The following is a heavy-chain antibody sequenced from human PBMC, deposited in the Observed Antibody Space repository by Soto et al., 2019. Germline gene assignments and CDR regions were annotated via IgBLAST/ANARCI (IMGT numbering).Heavy chain of an antibody. V-gene: IGHV3-7*01. CDR1: GFTFSSYW. CDR2: INQDGSEK. CDR3: ASYSPFDY. Sequence: EVQLVESGGGLVQPGGSLRLSCAASGFTFSSYWMSWVRQAPGKGLEWVANINQDGSEKYYVDSVKGRFTISRANAKNSLYLQMNSLRAEDSAVYYCASYSPFDYWGQGTLVTVSS. D-gene: IGHD4-4*01. J-gene: IGHJ4*02.